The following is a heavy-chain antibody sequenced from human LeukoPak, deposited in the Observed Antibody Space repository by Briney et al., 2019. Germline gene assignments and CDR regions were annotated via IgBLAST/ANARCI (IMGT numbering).Heavy chain of an antibody. CDR3: AKGLWFGELLSAFDI. J-gene: IGHJ3*02. V-gene: IGHV3-23*01. Sequence: GGSLRLSCAASGFTFSSYAMSWVRQAPGKGLEWVSAISGSGGSTYYADSVKGRFTISRDNSKNALYLQMNSLRAEDTAVYYCAKGLWFGELLSAFDIWGQGTMVTVSS. CDR2: ISGSGGST. CDR1: GFTFSSYA. D-gene: IGHD3-10*01.